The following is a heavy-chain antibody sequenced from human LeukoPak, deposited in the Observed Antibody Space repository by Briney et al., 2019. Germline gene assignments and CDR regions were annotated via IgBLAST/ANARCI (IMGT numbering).Heavy chain of an antibody. CDR1: GYSISSGYY. CDR2: IYYSGST. J-gene: IGHJ4*02. Sequence: SETLSLTCTVSGYSISSGYYWGWIRQPPGKGLEWIGTIYYSGSTYYNPSLKSRVTISVDTSKNQFSLKLSSVTAADTAVYYCARLRPIAAAGKGYFDYWGQGTLVTVSS. CDR3: ARLRPIAAAGKGYFDY. V-gene: IGHV4-38-2*02. D-gene: IGHD6-13*01.